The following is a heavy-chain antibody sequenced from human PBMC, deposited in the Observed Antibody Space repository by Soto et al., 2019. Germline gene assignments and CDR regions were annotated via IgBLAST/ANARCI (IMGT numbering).Heavy chain of an antibody. D-gene: IGHD3-16*01. CDR2: IRNSGSVT. V-gene: IGHV3-23*01. CDR3: ARAGNTGEFYLDH. Sequence: EVQLLESGGGLVQPGGSLRLSCAASGFSFADYAMNWVRQAPGKGLEWVSAIRNSGSVTYYLNSVKGRFTVSRDNSKDTLFLQMNSLRTEDTAGYFCARAGNTGEFYLDHWGRGTLVTVSS. CDR1: GFSFADYA. J-gene: IGHJ1*01.